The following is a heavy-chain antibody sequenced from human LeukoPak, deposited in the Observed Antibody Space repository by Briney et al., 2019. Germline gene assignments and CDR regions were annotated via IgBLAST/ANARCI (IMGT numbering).Heavy chain of an antibody. D-gene: IGHD5-24*01. CDR3: TRHYVESFDYYYYYMDV. J-gene: IGHJ6*03. CDR2: IRSKANSYAT. Sequence: PGGSLRLSCAASGFTFSGSAMHWVRQASGEGLEWVGRIRSKANSYATAYAASVKGRFTISRDDSKNTAYLQMNSLKTEDTAVYYCTRHYVESFDYYYYYMDVWGKGTTVTVSS. V-gene: IGHV3-73*01. CDR1: GFTFSGSA.